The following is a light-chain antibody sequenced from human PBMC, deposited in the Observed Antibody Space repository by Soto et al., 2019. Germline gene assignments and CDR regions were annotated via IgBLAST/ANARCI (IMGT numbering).Light chain of an antibody. CDR2: GAS. V-gene: IGKV1D-12*01. J-gene: IGKJ2*01. Sequence: DIQMTQSPSSVSASVGDRVTITCRASQAINSWLAWYQQKPGKAPKLLIYGASSLQSGVPSRFSGSESGTDFTLAISSLQPEDFATYYCQQANSSPYTFGRGTKLEIK. CDR1: QAINSW. CDR3: QQANSSPYT.